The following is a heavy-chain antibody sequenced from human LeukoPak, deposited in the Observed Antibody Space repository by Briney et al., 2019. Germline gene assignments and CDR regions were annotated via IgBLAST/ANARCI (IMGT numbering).Heavy chain of an antibody. CDR2: INHSGST. J-gene: IGHJ5*02. CDR3: ARSSNLAYNWFDP. CDR1: GGLQWGYH. V-gene: IGHV4-34*01. Sequence: SETLTLTCGVHGGLQWGYHGLGLRQPPGKGLEWIGEINHSGSTNYNSSLKSRVTISVDTSKNQFSLKLSSVTAADTAVYYCARSSNLAYNWFDPWGQGTLVTVSS. D-gene: IGHD2-2*01.